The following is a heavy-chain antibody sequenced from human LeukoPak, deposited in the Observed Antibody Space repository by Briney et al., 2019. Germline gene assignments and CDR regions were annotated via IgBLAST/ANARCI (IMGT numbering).Heavy chain of an antibody. CDR2: INHSGST. CDR1: GGSLSGYY. CDR3: ARSRAYGSGSYELDY. J-gene: IGHJ4*02. D-gene: IGHD3-10*01. Sequence: SETLSLTCAVYGGSLSGYYWNWLRQPPEKGLEWIGEINHSGSTNYNPSLKSRVTISVDTSKNQFSLKLSSVTAADTAVYYCARSRAYGSGSYELDYWGQGTLVTVSS. V-gene: IGHV4-34*01.